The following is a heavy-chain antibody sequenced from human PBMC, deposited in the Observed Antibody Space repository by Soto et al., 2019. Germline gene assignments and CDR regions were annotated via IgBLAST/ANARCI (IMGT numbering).Heavy chain of an antibody. D-gene: IGHD6-13*01. CDR2: IYYSGST. V-gene: IGHV4-30-4*01. CDR3: ARDRGIAAAHYGMDV. J-gene: IGHJ6*02. Sequence: SGSRQPPGKGLEWIGYIYYSGSTYYNPSLKSRVTISVDTSKNQFSLKLSSVTAADTAVYYCARDRGIAAAHYGMDVWGQGTTVTVSS.